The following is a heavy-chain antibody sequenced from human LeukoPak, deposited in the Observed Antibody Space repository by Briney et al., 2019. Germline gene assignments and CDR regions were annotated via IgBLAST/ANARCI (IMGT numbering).Heavy chain of an antibody. J-gene: IGHJ3*02. V-gene: IGHV4-4*07. D-gene: IGHD2-2*03. CDR2: IYSSGST. Sequence: SETLSLTCSVSGGSISSYYWSWTRQPAGKGLEWIGRIYSSGSTNYNPSLKSRVTMSVDTSKNQFSLKLSSVTAADTAVYYCARYGSTVFDIWGRGTMVTVSS. CDR1: GGSISSYY. CDR3: ARYGSTVFDI.